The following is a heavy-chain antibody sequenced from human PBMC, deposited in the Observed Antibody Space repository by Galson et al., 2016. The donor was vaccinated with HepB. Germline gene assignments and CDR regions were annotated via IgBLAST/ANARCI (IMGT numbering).Heavy chain of an antibody. J-gene: IGHJ4*01. CDR3: ARVAGGFDYVWGDYHRSYYFDY. V-gene: IGHV3-23*01. Sequence: SLRLSCAASGFTFSSYAMTWVRQAPGKGLEWVSAIRGSGGTTYYADSVKGRFTISRDNSKNTLYLQMNSLRAEDAAVYYCARVAGGFDYVWGDYHRSYYFDYWGHGILVTVSS. CDR2: IRGSGGTT. CDR1: GFTFSSYA. D-gene: IGHD3-16*01.